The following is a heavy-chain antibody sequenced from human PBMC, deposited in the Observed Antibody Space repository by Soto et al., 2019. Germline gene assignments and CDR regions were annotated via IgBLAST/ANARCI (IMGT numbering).Heavy chain of an antibody. Sequence: GESLKISCKGSAYSFTSYWIGWVRQMPGKGLEWMGIIYPGDSDTRYSPSFQGQVTISADKSISTAYLQWGSLKASDTAMYYCARVHSSGWYAPYYFDYWGQGTLVTVSS. CDR3: ARVHSSGWYAPYYFDY. CDR1: AYSFTSYW. D-gene: IGHD6-19*01. J-gene: IGHJ4*02. CDR2: IYPGDSDT. V-gene: IGHV5-51*01.